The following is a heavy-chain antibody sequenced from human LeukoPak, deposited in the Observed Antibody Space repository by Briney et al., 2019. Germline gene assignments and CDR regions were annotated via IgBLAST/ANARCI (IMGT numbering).Heavy chain of an antibody. D-gene: IGHD5-18*01. Sequence: GGSLRLSCAASGFTFSDYYMSWIRQAPGKGLEWVSYISSSGSTIYYADSVKGRFTISRDNAKNSLYLQMNSLRAEDTAVYYCGRVRHSFYTAMAPIDYWGQGTLVTVSS. CDR2: ISSSGSTI. J-gene: IGHJ4*02. V-gene: IGHV3-11*01. CDR3: GRVRHSFYTAMAPIDY. CDR1: GFTFSDYY.